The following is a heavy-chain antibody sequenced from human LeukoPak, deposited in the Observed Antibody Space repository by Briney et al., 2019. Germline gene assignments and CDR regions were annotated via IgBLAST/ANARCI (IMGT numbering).Heavy chain of an antibody. V-gene: IGHV3-23*01. CDR1: GFTFSSYA. Sequence: PGGSLRLPCAASGFTFSSYAMSWVRQAPGKGLEWVSRISGGGGTTYYAASVKGRFAISRDNSKNTLYLQINSLRAEDTAVYYCAKDGADYDSVYFDYWGQGTLVTVSS. J-gene: IGHJ4*02. CDR2: ISGGGGTT. CDR3: AKDGADYDSVYFDY. D-gene: IGHD3-3*01.